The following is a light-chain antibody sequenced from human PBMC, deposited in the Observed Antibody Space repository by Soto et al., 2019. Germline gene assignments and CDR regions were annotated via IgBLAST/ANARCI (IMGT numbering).Light chain of an antibody. CDR3: QQYNNWPWT. Sequence: EIVMTQSRATLSVSPGERGTLSCIASQSVSSNLAWYQQKPGQAPRLLIYGASTRATGIPARFSGSGSGTEFTLTISSLQSEDFAVYYCQQYNNWPWTFGQGTKVDIK. CDR1: QSVSSN. CDR2: GAS. J-gene: IGKJ1*01. V-gene: IGKV3-15*01.